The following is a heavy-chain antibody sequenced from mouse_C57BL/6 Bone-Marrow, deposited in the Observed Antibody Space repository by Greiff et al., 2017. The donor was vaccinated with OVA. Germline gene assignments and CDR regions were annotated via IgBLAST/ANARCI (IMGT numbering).Heavy chain of an antibody. CDR3: TRVRRWGFAY. Sequence: QVQLQQSGAELVRPGASVTLSCKASGYTFTDYEMHWVKQTPVHGLEWIGAIDPETGGTAYNQKFKGKAILTADKSSSTAYMELRSLTSEDSAVYYCTRVRRWGFAYGGQGTLVTVSA. V-gene: IGHV1-15*01. CDR1: GYTFTDYE. D-gene: IGHD2-3*01. J-gene: IGHJ3*01. CDR2: IDPETGGT.